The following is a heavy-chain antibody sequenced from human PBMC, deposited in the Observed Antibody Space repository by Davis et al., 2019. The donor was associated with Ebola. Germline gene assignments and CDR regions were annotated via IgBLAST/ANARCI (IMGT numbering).Heavy chain of an antibody. Sequence: ASVKVSCKVSGYTLTELSMHWVRQAPGKGLEWMGGFDPEDGETIYAQKFQGRVTMTEDTSTDTAYMELSSLRSEDTAVYYCATVIAAAGRRRRYGMDVWGKGTTVTVSS. J-gene: IGHJ6*04. CDR2: FDPEDGET. CDR1: GYTLTELS. V-gene: IGHV1-24*01. CDR3: ATVIAAAGRRRRYGMDV. D-gene: IGHD6-13*01.